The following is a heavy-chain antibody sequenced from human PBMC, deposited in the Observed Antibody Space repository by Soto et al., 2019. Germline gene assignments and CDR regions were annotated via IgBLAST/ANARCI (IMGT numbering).Heavy chain of an antibody. CDR3: ARDQEGIAAAGVYYYYYGMDV. Sequence: GGSLRLSCAASGFTFSSYGMHWVRQAPGKGLEWVAVIWYDGSNKYYADSVKGRFTISRDNSKNTLYLQMNSLRAEDTAVYYCARDQEGIAAAGVYYYYYGMDVWGQGTTVTVS. V-gene: IGHV3-33*01. CDR1: GFTFSSYG. CDR2: IWYDGSNK. J-gene: IGHJ6*02. D-gene: IGHD6-13*01.